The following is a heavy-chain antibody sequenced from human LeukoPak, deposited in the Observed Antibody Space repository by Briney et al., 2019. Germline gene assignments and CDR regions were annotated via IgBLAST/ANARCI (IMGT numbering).Heavy chain of an antibody. D-gene: IGHD6-19*01. CDR1: GFTVDDYA. J-gene: IGHJ4*02. Sequence: GGSLRLFWAAAGFTVDDYAMHWGRQAAGKGLEWVSGISCNGGSIGYAASVKGRFTISRDNAKNSLYLQMNSLRAEDTALYYCAKDISIGVAGEFHYWGQGTLVTVSS. CDR3: AKDISIGVAGEFHY. CDR2: ISCNGGSI. V-gene: IGHV3-9*01.